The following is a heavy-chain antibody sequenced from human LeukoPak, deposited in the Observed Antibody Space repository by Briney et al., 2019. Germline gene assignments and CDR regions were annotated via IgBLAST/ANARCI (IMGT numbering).Heavy chain of an antibody. D-gene: IGHD3-3*01. CDR3: ARGDFWSGYYAEGYYYMDV. CDR2: IYYSGST. V-gene: IGHV4-59*01. CDR1: GGSISSYY. Sequence: SGTLSLTCTVSGGSISSYYWSWIRQPPGKGLEWIGYIYYSGSTNYNPSLKSRVTISVDTSKNQFSLKLSSVTAADTAVYYCARGDFWSGYYAEGYYYMDVWGKGTTVTVSS. J-gene: IGHJ6*03.